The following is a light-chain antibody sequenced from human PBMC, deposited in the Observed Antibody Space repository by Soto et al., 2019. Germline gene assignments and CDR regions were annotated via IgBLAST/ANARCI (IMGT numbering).Light chain of an antibody. J-gene: IGLJ1*01. V-gene: IGLV2-14*01. CDR3: SSYTSSSTRV. Sequence: QLVLTQPASVSGSPGQSITISCTGTSSDVGGYNYVSWYQQHPGKAPKLMIYEVSNRPSGVSTRFSGSKSGNTASLTISGLQAEDEADYYCSSYTSSSTRVFGTGTKLTVL. CDR1: SSDVGGYNY. CDR2: EVS.